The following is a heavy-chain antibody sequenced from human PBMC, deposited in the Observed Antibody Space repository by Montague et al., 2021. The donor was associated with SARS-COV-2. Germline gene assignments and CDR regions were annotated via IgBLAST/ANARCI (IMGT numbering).Heavy chain of an antibody. V-gene: IGHV3-74*01. CDR1: GFTFSSYW. J-gene: IGHJ6*02. CDR2: INSDGSST. Sequence: SLSLSCAASGFTFSSYWMHWVRQAPGKGLVWVSRINSDGSSTSYADSVKGRFTISRDNAKNTLYLQMNSLRAEDTAVYYCCTLGGVIVATIDYYYYGMDVWGQGTTVTVSS. CDR3: CTLGGVIVATIDYYYYGMDV. D-gene: IGHD5-12*01.